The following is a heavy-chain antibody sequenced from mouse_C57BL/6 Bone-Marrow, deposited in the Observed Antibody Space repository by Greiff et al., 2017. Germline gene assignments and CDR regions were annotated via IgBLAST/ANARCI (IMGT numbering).Heavy chain of an antibody. V-gene: IGHV5-6*02. J-gene: IGHJ3*01. CDR3: ARRSYSFAY. CDR2: ISSGGSYT. Sequence: EVKVVESGGDLVKPGGSLKLSCAASGFTFSSYGMSWVRQTPDKRLEWVATISSGGSYTYYPDSVKGRFTISRDNAKNTLYLQVCSLKTEDTAMDYCARRSYSFAYWGQGTLVTVSA. D-gene: IGHD2-12*01. CDR1: GFTFSSYG.